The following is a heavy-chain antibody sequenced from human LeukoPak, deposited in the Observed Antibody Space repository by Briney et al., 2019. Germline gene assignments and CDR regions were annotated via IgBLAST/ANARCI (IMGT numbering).Heavy chain of an antibody. CDR3: AKAYTRSWYAAFDI. J-gene: IGHJ3*02. CDR2: ITDSGGAT. CDR1: GFAFTDYA. V-gene: IGHV3-23*01. D-gene: IGHD6-13*01. Sequence: GGSLRLSCAASGFAFTDYAISWVRQAPGNGLELVSAITDSGGATYYADSVKGRFTISRDNSKNTLYLQMNSLRGDDTAIYYCAKAYTRSWYAAFDIWGQGTMVTISS.